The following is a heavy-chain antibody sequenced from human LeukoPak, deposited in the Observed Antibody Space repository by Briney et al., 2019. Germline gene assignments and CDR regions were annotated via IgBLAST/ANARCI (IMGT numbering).Heavy chain of an antibody. J-gene: IGHJ5*02. CDR2: INHSGST. CDR1: GGSFSGYY. CDR3: AKTLWFGELHWFDP. D-gene: IGHD3-10*01. V-gene: IGHV4-34*01. Sequence: PSETLSLTCAVYGGSFSGYYWSWIRQPPGKGLEWIGEINHSGSTNYNPSLKSRVTISVDTSKNQFSLKVSSVTAADTSVYYCAKTLWFGELHWFDPWGQGTLVTVSS.